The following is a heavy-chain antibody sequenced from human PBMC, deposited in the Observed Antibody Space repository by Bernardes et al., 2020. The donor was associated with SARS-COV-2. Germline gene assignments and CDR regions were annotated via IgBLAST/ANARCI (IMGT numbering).Heavy chain of an antibody. Sequence: GGSLRLSCAASGFTFSSYGMHWVRQAPGKGLEWVAVIWYDGSNKYYADSVKGRFTISRDNSKNTLYLQMNSLRAEDTAVYYCASQLSGWYAFDIWGQGTMVTVSS. CDR2: IWYDGSNK. CDR3: ASQLSGWYAFDI. V-gene: IGHV3-33*01. J-gene: IGHJ3*02. D-gene: IGHD6-19*01. CDR1: GFTFSSYG.